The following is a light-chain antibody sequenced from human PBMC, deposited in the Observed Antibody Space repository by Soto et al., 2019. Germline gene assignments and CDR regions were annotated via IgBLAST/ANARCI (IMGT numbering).Light chain of an antibody. V-gene: IGKV3-11*01. CDR3: QLGSNWPPTWT. J-gene: IGKJ1*01. CDR1: QSVSSY. CDR2: DAS. Sequence: EIVLTQSPATLSLSPGERATLSCRASQSVSSYLAWYKQKPGQAPRLLIYDASSRATGIPARFSGSGSGTDFTLTISSLEPEDFAVYYCQLGSNWPPTWTFGQGTKVEIK.